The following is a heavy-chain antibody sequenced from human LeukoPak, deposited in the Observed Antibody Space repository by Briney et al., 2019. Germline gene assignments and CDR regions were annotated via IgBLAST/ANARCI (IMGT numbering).Heavy chain of an antibody. CDR3: AGAAAGLLFDF. D-gene: IGHD6-13*01. CDR2: IYISGST. Sequence: SETLSLTCTVSVDSISRYNWSCIRQPAGKGLEWIGRIYISGSTNYNPSLKSRVTMSLDTSKNQLSLKLSSVTAADTAVYYCAGAAAGLLFDFWGQGTLVTVSS. V-gene: IGHV4-4*07. CDR1: VDSISRYN. J-gene: IGHJ4*02.